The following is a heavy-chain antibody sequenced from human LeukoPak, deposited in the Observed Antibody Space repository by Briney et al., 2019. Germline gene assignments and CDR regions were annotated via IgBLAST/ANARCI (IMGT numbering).Heavy chain of an antibody. CDR1: GFTFSSYS. CDR2: ISSSSSYI. CDR3: ARDPYSGTYGNTYYYYMDV. V-gene: IGHV3-21*01. Sequence: GGSLRLSCAASGFTFSSYSMNWVRQAPGKGLEWVSSISSSSSYIYYADSVKGRFTISRDNARNSLYLQMNSLRVEDTVVYYCARDPYSGTYGNTYYYYMDVWGKGTTVTISS. D-gene: IGHD1-26*01. J-gene: IGHJ6*03.